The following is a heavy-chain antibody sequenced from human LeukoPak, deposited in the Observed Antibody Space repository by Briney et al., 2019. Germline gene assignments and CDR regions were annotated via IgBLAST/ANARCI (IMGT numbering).Heavy chain of an antibody. CDR1: GIPFSDYY. D-gene: IGHD6-13*01. J-gene: IGHJ4*02. V-gene: IGHV3-11*03. CDR2: ISSSSSYT. CDR3: AAGSAADF. Sequence: GGSLTLTCVDSGIPFSDYYMNWIRQAPGKGLEWISYISSSSSYTDYADSVKGRFTISRDNAKSALYLQMNSLRLEDTAVYYCAAGSAADFWGEGTLVSVSS.